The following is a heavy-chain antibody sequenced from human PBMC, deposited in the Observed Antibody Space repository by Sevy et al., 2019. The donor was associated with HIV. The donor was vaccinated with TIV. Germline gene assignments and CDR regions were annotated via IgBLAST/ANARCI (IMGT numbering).Heavy chain of an antibody. J-gene: IGHJ6*02. Sequence: GGSLRLSCAASGFTVSSNYMSWVRQAPGKGLEWVSVIYSGGSRYYADSVKGRFTISRDNSKNTLYLQMNSLRAEDTAVSYCARDRHYSYGFEYYYGMDVWGQGTTVTVSS. V-gene: IGHV3-53*01. CDR3: ARDRHYSYGFEYYYGMDV. D-gene: IGHD5-18*01. CDR1: GFTVSSNY. CDR2: IYSGGSR.